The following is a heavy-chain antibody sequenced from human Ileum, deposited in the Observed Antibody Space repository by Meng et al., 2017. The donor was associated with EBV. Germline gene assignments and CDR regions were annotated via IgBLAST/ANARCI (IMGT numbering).Heavy chain of an antibody. CDR1: GGSITSYSYY. D-gene: IGHD2-21*02. Sequence: QLHLQESDPGLVKPSETLSCTCSVSGGSITSYSYYWGWIRQPPGKGLEWIATIYHTGSTYYNPSLKSRVTISVDTSKNEFSLKVTSVTAADTALYYCARRDTAWFDPWGRGTLVTISS. CDR3: ARRDTAWFDP. J-gene: IGHJ5*02. CDR2: IYHTGST. V-gene: IGHV4-39*01.